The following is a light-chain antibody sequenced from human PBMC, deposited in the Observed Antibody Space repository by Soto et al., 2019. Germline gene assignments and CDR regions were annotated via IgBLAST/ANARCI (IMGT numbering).Light chain of an antibody. CDR3: QQYGSSPVT. J-gene: IGKJ1*01. CDR1: QSVSSS. Sequence: EIVLTQSPGTLSLSPGVRATLSCRASQSVSSSLAWYQQKPGQAPSLLIYGASSRATGIPDRFSGTGSGADFTLTISRLEPEDFAMYYCQQYGSSPVTFGQGTKWIS. CDR2: GAS. V-gene: IGKV3-20*01.